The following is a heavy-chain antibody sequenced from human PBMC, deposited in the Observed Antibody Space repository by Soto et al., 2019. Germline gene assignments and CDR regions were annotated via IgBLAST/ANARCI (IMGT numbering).Heavy chain of an antibody. Sequence: QITLKESGPTLVKTTQTLTLTCTFSGFSLTTSGVGVAWIRQLPGKALESLALIYWDDDKRYSPSLKNRLTITKDTSKNQVVLTMTNMDPVDTATYYCAHSLPGRVMDYWGQGTLVTVSS. D-gene: IGHD3-9*01. CDR2: IYWDDDK. CDR3: AHSLPGRVMDY. J-gene: IGHJ4*02. V-gene: IGHV2-5*02. CDR1: GFSLTTSGVG.